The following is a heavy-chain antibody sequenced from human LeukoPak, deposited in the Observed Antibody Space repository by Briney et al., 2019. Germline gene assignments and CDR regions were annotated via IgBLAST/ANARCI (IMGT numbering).Heavy chain of an antibody. D-gene: IGHD5-18*01. J-gene: IGHJ5*02. CDR3: TKDDGSYGFDH. Sequence: GGSLRLSCAASGFIFRIYAMNWVRQAPGKGLEWVSALSGNGVKTYYIDAVKGRFTISRDNSKNTLYLQVNSLRAEDTAVYYCTKDDGSYGFDHWGQGTLVTVSS. CDR2: LSGNGVKT. CDR1: GFIFRIYA. V-gene: IGHV3-23*01.